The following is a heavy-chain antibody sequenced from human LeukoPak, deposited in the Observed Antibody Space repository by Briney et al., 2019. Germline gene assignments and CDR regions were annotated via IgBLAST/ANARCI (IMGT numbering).Heavy chain of an antibody. J-gene: IGHJ4*02. V-gene: IGHV3-23*01. D-gene: IGHD6-6*01. CDR1: GFTFSSYA. Sequence: GGSLRLSCAASGFTFSSYAMSWVRQAPGKGLEWVSAISGSGGSTYYADSVKGRFTISRDNSKNTLYLQMNSLRAEDTAVYYCAKDLRSYSSSFYFDYWGQGTLVTVSS. CDR3: AKDLRSYSSSFYFDY. CDR2: ISGSGGST.